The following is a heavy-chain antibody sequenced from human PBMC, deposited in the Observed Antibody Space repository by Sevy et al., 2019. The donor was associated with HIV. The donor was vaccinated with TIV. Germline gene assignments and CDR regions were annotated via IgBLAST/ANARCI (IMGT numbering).Heavy chain of an antibody. J-gene: IGHJ6*02. Sequence: SETLSLTCTVSGDSISSGDSFWSWIRQPAGRGLEWIGRIYASGRTMYNPSLKSRLTLSVDTSKNQFSLELTSVTAADTAVYYCARDGIKWDYYYAMDVWGQGTPVTVSS. CDR2: IYASGRT. V-gene: IGHV4-61*02. CDR3: ARDGIKWDYYYAMDV. CDR1: GDSISSGDSF. D-gene: IGHD1-26*01.